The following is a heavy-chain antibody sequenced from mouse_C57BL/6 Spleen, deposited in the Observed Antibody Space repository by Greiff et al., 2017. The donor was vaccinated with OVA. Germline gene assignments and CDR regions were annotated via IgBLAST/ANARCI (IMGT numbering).Heavy chain of an antibody. CDR3: ARTEYGYGGSY. Sequence: DVMLVESGGGLVKPGGSLKLSCAASGFTFSDYGMHWVRQAPEKGLEWVAYISSGSSTIYYADTVKGRFTISRDNAKNTLFLQMTSLRSEDTAMYYCARTEYGYGGSYWGQGTSVTVSS. V-gene: IGHV5-17*01. CDR2: ISSGSSTI. J-gene: IGHJ4*01. CDR1: GFTFSDYG. D-gene: IGHD2-2*01.